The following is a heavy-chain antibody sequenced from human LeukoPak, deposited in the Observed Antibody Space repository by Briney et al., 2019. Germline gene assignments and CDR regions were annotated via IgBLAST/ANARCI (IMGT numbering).Heavy chain of an antibody. Sequence: GGSLRLSCAASGFTFDDYAMHWVRQAPGKGLEWVSGISWNSGSIGYADSVEGRFTISRDNAKNSLYLQMNSLRAEDMALYYCAKGFGAGTYSSSSYDYWGQGTLVTVSS. J-gene: IGHJ4*02. CDR3: AKGFGAGTYSSSSYDY. D-gene: IGHD6-6*01. CDR2: ISWNSGSI. V-gene: IGHV3-9*03. CDR1: GFTFDDYA.